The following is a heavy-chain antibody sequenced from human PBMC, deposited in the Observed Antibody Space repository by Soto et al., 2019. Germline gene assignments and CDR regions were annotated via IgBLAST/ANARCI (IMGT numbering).Heavy chain of an antibody. J-gene: IGHJ6*02. Sequence: GGSLRLSCAASGFTFSSYAMNLIRQAQGKGLEWVSAISGGGGNTYYADSVEGRVTISRDNSKNTLYLQMNSLRAEDTAVYYCAKVSLGATTITDYYYYGLDVWGQGTTVTVSS. CDR2: ISGGGGNT. V-gene: IGHV3-23*01. CDR3: AKVSLGATTITDYYYYGLDV. CDR1: GFTFSSYA. D-gene: IGHD1-26*01.